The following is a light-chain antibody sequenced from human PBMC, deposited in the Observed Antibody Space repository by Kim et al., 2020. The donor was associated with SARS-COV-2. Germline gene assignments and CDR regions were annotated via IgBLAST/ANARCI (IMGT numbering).Light chain of an antibody. V-gene: IGLV3-19*01. CDR3: NSRDSNDNVV. CDR2: GKN. Sequence: VALGQTVRITCQGDSLSSYYATWYQQKPGQAPILVIYGKNNRPSGIPDRFSGSSSGNTASLTITGTQAGDEADYYCNSRDSNDNVVFGGGTKLTVL. CDR1: SLSSYY. J-gene: IGLJ2*01.